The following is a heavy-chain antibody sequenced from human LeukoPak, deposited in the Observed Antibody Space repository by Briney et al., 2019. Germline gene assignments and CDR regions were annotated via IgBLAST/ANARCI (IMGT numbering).Heavy chain of an antibody. Sequence: SVKVSCKASGGTFSGYAISWVRQAPGQGLEWMGGIIPIFGTANSAQTFQGRVTITADESTSTAYMELRSLRSEDTAVYYCARETGHGYNWMGYWGQGTLVTVSS. D-gene: IGHD5-24*01. CDR3: ARETGHGYNWMGY. CDR2: IIPIFGTA. CDR1: GGTFSGYA. J-gene: IGHJ4*02. V-gene: IGHV1-69*01.